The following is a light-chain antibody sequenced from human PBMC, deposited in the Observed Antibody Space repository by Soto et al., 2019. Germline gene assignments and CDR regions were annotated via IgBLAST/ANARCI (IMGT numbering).Light chain of an antibody. CDR1: QDINIY. Sequence: DNQMTQSPSSLFASVGDRVTITCQATQDINIYLNWYQQKPGKAPNLLIYDASNLEIGVPSRFSGSGSGTHFTFTISSLQTEDIGTYYCQQYDILPITFGRGTRLEIK. CDR2: DAS. V-gene: IGKV1-33*01. CDR3: QQYDILPIT. J-gene: IGKJ5*01.